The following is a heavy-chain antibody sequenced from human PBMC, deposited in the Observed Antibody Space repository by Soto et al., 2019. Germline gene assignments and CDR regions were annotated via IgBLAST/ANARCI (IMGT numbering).Heavy chain of an antibody. V-gene: IGHV2-5*02. J-gene: IGHJ3*02. CDR2: IYWDDDK. Sequence: QITFKESGPTLVKPTQTLTLTCTFSGFSLSTSGVGVGWICQPPGKALEWLALIYWDDDKRYSPHLKSRLTINKDTSKNQLVLTLTNMDPVETATYYFVHRRGDESGSWYGFGAFDIWGQGTMVTVSS. CDR1: GFSLSTSGVG. CDR3: VHRRGDESGSWYGFGAFDI. D-gene: IGHD6-13*01.